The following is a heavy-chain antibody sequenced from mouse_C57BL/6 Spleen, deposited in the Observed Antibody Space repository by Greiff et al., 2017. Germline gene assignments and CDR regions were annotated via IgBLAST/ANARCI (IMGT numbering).Heavy chain of an antibody. D-gene: IGHD2-3*01. V-gene: IGHV1-59*01. CDR3: ASHDGYVSFAY. Sequence: QVQLQQPGAELVRPGTSVKLSCKASGYTFTSYWMHWVKQRPGQGLEWIGVIDPSDSYTNYNQKFKGKATLTVDTSASTAYMQLSSLTSEDSAVYYCASHDGYVSFAYWGQGTLVTVSA. CDR2: IDPSDSYT. J-gene: IGHJ3*01. CDR1: GYTFTSYW.